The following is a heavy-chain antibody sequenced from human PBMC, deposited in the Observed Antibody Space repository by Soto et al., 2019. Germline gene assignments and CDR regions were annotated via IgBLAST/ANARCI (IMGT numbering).Heavy chain of an antibody. CDR1: GYTFTSYG. CDR2: ISAYNGNT. V-gene: IGHV1-18*01. J-gene: IGHJ4*02. CDR3: ARKSYYDSSGYYSFDY. D-gene: IGHD3-22*01. Sequence: SVKVSCKASGYTFTSYGISWVRQAPGQGLEWMGWISAYNGNTNYAQKLQGRVTMTTDTSTSTAYMELRSLRSDDTAVYYCARKSYYDSSGYYSFDYWGQGTLVTVS.